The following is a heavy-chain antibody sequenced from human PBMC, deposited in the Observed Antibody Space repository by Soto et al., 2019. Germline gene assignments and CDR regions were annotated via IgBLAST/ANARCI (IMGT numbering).Heavy chain of an antibody. D-gene: IGHD6-19*01. CDR3: AKGAYFREQWLASPPFQH. Sequence: EVQLVESGGGLVQPGRSLRLSCAASGFTFDDYAMHWVRQAPGKGLEWVSGISWNSGSIGYADSVKGRFTISRDNAKNSXXLQMNSLRAEDTALYYCAKGAYFREQWLASPPFQHWGQGTLVTVSS. V-gene: IGHV3-9*01. J-gene: IGHJ1*01. CDR1: GFTFDDYA. CDR2: ISWNSGSI.